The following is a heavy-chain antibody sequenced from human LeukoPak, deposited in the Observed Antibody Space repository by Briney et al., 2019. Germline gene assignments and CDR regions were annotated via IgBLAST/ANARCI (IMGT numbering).Heavy chain of an antibody. Sequence: GESLKISCKGSGYSFTSYWIGWVRQMPGKGLEWMGIIYPRDSDTRYSPSFQGQVTISADKSISTAYLQWSSLKASDTAMYYCARALAISWELRDYYYMDVWGKGTTVTISS. J-gene: IGHJ6*03. CDR3: ARALAISWELRDYYYMDV. CDR2: IYPRDSDT. D-gene: IGHD1-26*01. V-gene: IGHV5-51*01. CDR1: GYSFTSYW.